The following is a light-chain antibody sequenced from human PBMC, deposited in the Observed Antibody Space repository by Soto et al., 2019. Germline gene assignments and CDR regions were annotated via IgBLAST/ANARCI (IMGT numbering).Light chain of an antibody. CDR3: TSYAGSNNVCV. J-gene: IGLJ1*01. CDR2: DVF. V-gene: IGLV2-8*01. CDR1: SSDIGGYNY. Sequence: QSVLTQPPSASGSPGQSVTISCSGTSSDIGGYNYVSWYQQHPGKAPKLMIYDVFKRPSGVPDRFSGSKSGNTASLTVSGLQAGDEAGFCCTSYAGSNNVCVFGTGTKLTVL.